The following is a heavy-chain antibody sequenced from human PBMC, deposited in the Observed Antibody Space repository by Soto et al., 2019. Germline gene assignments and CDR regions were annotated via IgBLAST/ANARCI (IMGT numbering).Heavy chain of an antibody. V-gene: IGHV3-9*01. Sequence: EVQLVESGGGLVQPGGSLRLSCAASGFTFDHYAMHWVRQAPGKGLEWVGGISWKSNIGYVDSVKGRFTISRDSAKNSLYLQMNSLRIEDTALYFCAKGSGGGTIFGVALDLWGQGALVTVSS. CDR2: ISWKSNI. D-gene: IGHD3-3*01. J-gene: IGHJ5*02. CDR1: GFTFDHYA. CDR3: AKGSGGGTIFGVALDL.